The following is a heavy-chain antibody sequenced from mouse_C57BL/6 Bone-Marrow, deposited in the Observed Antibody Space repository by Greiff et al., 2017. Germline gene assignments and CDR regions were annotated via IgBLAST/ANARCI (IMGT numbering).Heavy chain of an antibody. CDR3: ARVDYYGVDY. CDR1: GYSITSGYD. CDR2: ISYSGST. D-gene: IGHD1-1*01. Sequence: EVQRVESGPGMVKPSQSLSLTCTVTGYSITSGYDWHWIRHFPGNKLEWMGYISYSGSTNYNPSLKSRISITHDTSKNHFFLKLNSVTTEDTATYYCARVDYYGVDYWGQGTTLTVSS. J-gene: IGHJ2*01. V-gene: IGHV3-1*01.